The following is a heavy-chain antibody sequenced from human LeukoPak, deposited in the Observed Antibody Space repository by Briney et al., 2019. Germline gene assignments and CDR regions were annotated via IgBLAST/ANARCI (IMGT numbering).Heavy chain of an antibody. V-gene: IGHV3-48*03. CDR1: GFTFSDYE. CDR2: IRSSGTTI. Sequence: GGSLRLSCEASGFTFSDYEMNWVRQAPGKGLEWVSYIRSSGTTIYYADSVKGRFTISRDNARNSLYLQMNSLRAEDTAVYYCARDLRYFDWLEPYGMDVWGQGTTVTVSS. CDR3: ARDLRYFDWLEPYGMDV. J-gene: IGHJ6*02. D-gene: IGHD3-9*01.